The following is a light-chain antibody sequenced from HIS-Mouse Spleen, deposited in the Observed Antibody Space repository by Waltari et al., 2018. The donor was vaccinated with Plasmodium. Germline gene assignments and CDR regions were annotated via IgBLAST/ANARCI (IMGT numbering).Light chain of an antibody. V-gene: IGLV3-10*01. CDR1: ALLKKY. J-gene: IGLJ3*02. Sequence: SYELTQPPSVSVSPGQTARITCSGDALLKKYAYWYQQKSGQAPVLVIYEDSKRPSGIPERFSGSSSGTIATLTISGAQVEDEADYYCYSTDSSGNHRVFGGGTKLTVL. CDR2: EDS. CDR3: YSTDSSGNHRV.